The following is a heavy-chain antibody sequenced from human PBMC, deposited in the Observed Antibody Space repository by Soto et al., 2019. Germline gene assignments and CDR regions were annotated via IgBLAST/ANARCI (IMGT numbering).Heavy chain of an antibody. Sequence: SETLSLTCTVSGGSISSGGYYWSWIRQHPGKGLEGIGYIYYSGSTYYNPSLKSRVTISVDTSKNQFSLKLSSVTAADTAVYYCARDLRRDGYNERFDYWGQGTLVTVSS. CDR1: GGSISSGGYY. J-gene: IGHJ4*02. V-gene: IGHV4-31*03. CDR3: ARDLRRDGYNERFDY. D-gene: IGHD5-12*01. CDR2: IYYSGST.